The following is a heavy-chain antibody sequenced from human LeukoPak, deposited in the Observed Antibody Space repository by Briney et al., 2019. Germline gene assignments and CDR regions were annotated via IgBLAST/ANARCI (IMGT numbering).Heavy chain of an antibody. J-gene: IGHJ6*02. Sequence: PSETLSLTCTVSGGSISSYYWSWIRQPPGKGLEWIGYIYYSGSTNYNPSLRSRVTISVDTSKNQFSLKLSSVTAADTAEYYCASGYCSGGSCYPYYYGMDVWGQGTTVTVSS. CDR2: IYYSGST. CDR1: GGSISSYY. V-gene: IGHV4-59*01. CDR3: ASGYCSGGSCYPYYYGMDV. D-gene: IGHD2-15*01.